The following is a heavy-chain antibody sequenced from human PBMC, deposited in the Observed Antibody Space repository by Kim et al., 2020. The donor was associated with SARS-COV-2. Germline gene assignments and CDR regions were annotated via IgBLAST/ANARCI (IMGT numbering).Heavy chain of an antibody. CDR3: ARVGRGGMDV. D-gene: IGHD1-26*01. CDR2: NT. V-gene: IGHV1-3*01. Sequence: NTKYSQKFQGRVTITRDTSASTAYMELSSLRSEDTAVYYCARVGRGGMDVWGQGTTVTVSS. J-gene: IGHJ6*02.